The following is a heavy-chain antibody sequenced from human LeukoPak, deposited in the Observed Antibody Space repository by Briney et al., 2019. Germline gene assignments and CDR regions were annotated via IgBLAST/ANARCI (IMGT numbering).Heavy chain of an antibody. D-gene: IGHD2-2*01. Sequence: GGSLSLSCALSGLTLDNYSIQWVRPPPGERLGWGSFIIGDGGSTYYADSAKRRFTISRDNSKNSLYLQMNSLLTEDTALYYCAKDFYGASTSSSRNYYYYMDVWGKGTTVTVSS. CDR2: IIGDGGST. CDR1: GLTLDNYS. CDR3: AKDFYGASTSSSRNYYYYMDV. J-gene: IGHJ6*03. V-gene: IGHV3-43*02.